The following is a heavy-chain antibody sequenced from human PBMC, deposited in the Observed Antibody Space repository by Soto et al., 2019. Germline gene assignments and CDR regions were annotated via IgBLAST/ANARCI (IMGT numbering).Heavy chain of an antibody. CDR3: ARYYDFWSGYYGGFDY. CDR1: GGSVSSGSYY. CDR2: IYYSGST. V-gene: IGHV4-61*01. Sequence: QVQLQESGPGLVKPSETLSLTCTVSGGSVSSGSYYWSWIRQPPGKGLEWIGYIYYSGSTNYNPSLKSRVTISVDTSKNQFSLKLSSVTAADTAVYYCARYYDFWSGYYGGFDYWGQRTLVTVSS. D-gene: IGHD3-3*01. J-gene: IGHJ4*02.